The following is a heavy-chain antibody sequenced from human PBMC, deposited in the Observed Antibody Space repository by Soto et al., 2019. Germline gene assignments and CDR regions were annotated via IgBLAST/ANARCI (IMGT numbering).Heavy chain of an antibody. V-gene: IGHV1-2*04. CDR3: AREMITFGGVIANTGYYYYYYGMDV. D-gene: IGHD3-16*02. CDR1: GYTFTGYY. Sequence: ASVKVSCKASGYTFTGYYMHWVRQAPGQGLEWMGWINPNSGGTNYAQKFQGWVTMTRDTSISTAYMELSRLRSDDTAVYYCAREMITFGGVIANTGYYYYYYGMDVWGQGTTVTVS. J-gene: IGHJ6*02. CDR2: INPNSGGT.